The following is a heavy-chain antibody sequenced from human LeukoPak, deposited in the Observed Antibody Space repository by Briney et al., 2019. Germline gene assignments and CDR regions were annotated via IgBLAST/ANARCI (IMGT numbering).Heavy chain of an antibody. CDR2: IVVGSGNT. D-gene: IGHD5-18*01. Sequence: GASVKVSCKASGFTFTSSAVQWVRQARGQRLEWIGWIVVGSGNTNYAQKFQERVTITRDTSTSTAYMELSSLRSEDTAVYYCAGGYSYGLYGMDVWGKGTTVTVFS. CDR3: AGGYSYGLYGMDV. J-gene: IGHJ6*04. CDR1: GFTFTSSA. V-gene: IGHV1-58*01.